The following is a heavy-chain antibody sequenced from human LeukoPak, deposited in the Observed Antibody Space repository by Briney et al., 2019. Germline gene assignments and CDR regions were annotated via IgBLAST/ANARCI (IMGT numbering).Heavy chain of an antibody. Sequence: GGSLRLSCAASGFTFDDYGMSWVRQAPGKGLEWVSGINWNGGSTGYADSVKGRFTISRDNAKNSLYLQMNSLRAEDTALYYCARDFVETEDDAFDIWGQGTMVTVSS. CDR1: GFTFDDYG. D-gene: IGHD5-24*01. J-gene: IGHJ3*02. CDR3: ARDFVETEDDAFDI. CDR2: INWNGGST. V-gene: IGHV3-20*04.